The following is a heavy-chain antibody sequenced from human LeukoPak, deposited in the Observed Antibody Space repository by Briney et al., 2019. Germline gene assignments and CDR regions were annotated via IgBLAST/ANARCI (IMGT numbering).Heavy chain of an antibody. D-gene: IGHD3-3*01. CDR3: ATERLGIFEF. CDR1: TFTFSDDY. CDR2: ISPGSSYK. J-gene: IGHJ4*02. V-gene: IGHV3-11*05. Sequence: GGSLRLSCTASTFTFSDDYMGWIRQAPGKGPEWVSSISPGSSYKFCADSVEGRFTISRDDAKNSVYLQMNNLRVDDTTVYYCATERLGIFEFWGQGSLVTVSS.